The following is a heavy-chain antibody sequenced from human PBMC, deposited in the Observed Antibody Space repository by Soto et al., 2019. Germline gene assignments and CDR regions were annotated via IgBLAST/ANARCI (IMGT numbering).Heavy chain of an antibody. CDR2: ISGSGGTA. CDR3: AKLTYPSDSTGYYYERVSGWIDS. CDR1: GFTFSSYA. V-gene: IGHV3-23*01. D-gene: IGHD3-22*01. Sequence: EVQLLESGGGLIQPGGSLRLSCAASGFTFSSYAMSWVRQAPGKGLEWVSGISGSGGTANLADSVEGRCTISRDNSKSTLYLQMNSLRAEDTAVYYCAKLTYPSDSTGYYYERVSGWIDSWGQGTLVTVSS. J-gene: IGHJ5*01.